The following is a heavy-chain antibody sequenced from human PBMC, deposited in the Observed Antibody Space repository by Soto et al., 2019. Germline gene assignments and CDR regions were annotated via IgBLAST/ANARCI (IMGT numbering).Heavy chain of an antibody. J-gene: IGHJ3*02. V-gene: IGHV4-39*01. CDR2: IYYSGST. CDR1: GGSISSSSYY. CDR3: AREILTGADAFDI. D-gene: IGHD3-10*01. Sequence: ASQTLSLTCTVPGGSISSSSYYWGWIRQPPGKGLEWIGSIYYSGSTYYNPSLKSRVTISVDTSKNQFSLKLSSVTAADTAVYYCAREILTGADAFDIWGQGTMVTVSS.